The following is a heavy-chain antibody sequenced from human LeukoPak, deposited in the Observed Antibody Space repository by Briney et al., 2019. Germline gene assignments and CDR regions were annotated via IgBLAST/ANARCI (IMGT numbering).Heavy chain of an antibody. CDR3: AKDLFTVVIRGIDY. J-gene: IGHJ4*02. Sequence: GWSLTLSYAASGFTFHNYAMSWLRPAPAKELAGVSAISGSGGTTSYAPSVEGRSTISTDNSKNTPYLQMNSLRAEDTAVYYCAKDLFTVVIRGIDYWGQGTLVTVSS. V-gene: IGHV3-23*01. CDR2: ISGSGGTT. D-gene: IGHD4-23*01. CDR1: GFTFHNYA.